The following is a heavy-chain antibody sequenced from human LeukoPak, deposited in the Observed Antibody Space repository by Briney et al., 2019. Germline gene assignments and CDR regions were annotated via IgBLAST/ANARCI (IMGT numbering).Heavy chain of an antibody. D-gene: IGHD6-13*01. CDR2: ISSSSSTI. V-gene: IGHV3-48*01. J-gene: IGHJ4*02. CDR3: ARTQIKGSSWSTDY. Sequence: GGSLRLSCAASGFTFSSYSMNWVRQAPGKGLEWVSYISSSSSTIYYADSVKGRFTISRDNAKNSLYLQMNSLRAEDTAVYYCARTQIKGSSWSTDYWGQGTLVTVSS. CDR1: GFTFSSYS.